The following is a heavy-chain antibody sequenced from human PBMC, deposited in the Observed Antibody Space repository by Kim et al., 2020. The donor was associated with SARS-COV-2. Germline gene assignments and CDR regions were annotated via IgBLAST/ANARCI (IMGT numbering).Heavy chain of an antibody. V-gene: IGHV3-21*01. CDR2: SYI. Sequence: SYIYYADSVKGRFTISRDNAKNSLYLQMNSLRAEDTAVYYCARNLSSIDYWGQGTLVTVSS. J-gene: IGHJ4*02. CDR3: ARNLSSIDY.